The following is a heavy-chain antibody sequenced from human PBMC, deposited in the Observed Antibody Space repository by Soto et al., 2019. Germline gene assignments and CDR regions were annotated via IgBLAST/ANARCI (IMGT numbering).Heavy chain of an antibody. CDR1: GFPFSSYS. Sequence: GLSLRLSWATSGFPFSSYSMSCIRQAPEKGLQWFSPMTSTTRYIYYADSAKGRISISRDNANNSRYLQMDSLSAEDKAVYYCARDGLLPFGEVLKVHYIDVWGKRPRVVVSS. V-gene: IGHV3-21*06. J-gene: IGHJ6*03. CDR2: MTSTTRYI. CDR3: ARDGLLPFGEVLKVHYIDV. D-gene: IGHD3-10*01.